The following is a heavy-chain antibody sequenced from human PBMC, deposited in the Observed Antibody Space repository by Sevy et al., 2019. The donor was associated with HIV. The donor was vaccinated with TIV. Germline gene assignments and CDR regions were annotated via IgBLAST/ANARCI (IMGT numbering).Heavy chain of an antibody. CDR1: GFTFSSYS. CDR3: ARDDGGIEDY. V-gene: IGHV3-48*02. Sequence: GGSLRLSCAASGFTFSSYSMNWVRQAPGKGLEWVSYISSSSSTIYYADSVKGRFTISRDKAKNSLYLQMNGLRDEDTAVYYCARDDGGIEDYWGQGTLVTVSS. J-gene: IGHJ4*02. CDR2: ISSSSSTI.